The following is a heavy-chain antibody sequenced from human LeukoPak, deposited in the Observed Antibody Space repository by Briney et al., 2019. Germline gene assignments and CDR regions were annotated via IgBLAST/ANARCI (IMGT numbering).Heavy chain of an antibody. J-gene: IGHJ4*02. CDR1: GGSISSGSYY. Sequence: SQTLSLTCTVSGGSISSGSYYWGWIRQPPGKGLEWIGSIYYSGSTYYNPSLKSRVTISVDTSKNQFSLKLTSVIAADTPVYYCALITAAVDYWGQGTLVTVSS. CDR3: ALITAAVDY. V-gene: IGHV4-39*01. CDR2: IYYSGST. D-gene: IGHD6-25*01.